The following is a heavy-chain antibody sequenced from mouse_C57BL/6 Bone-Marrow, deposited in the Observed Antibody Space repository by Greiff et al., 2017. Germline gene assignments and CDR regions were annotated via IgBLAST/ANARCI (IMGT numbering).Heavy chain of an antibody. D-gene: IGHD1-1*01. V-gene: IGHV1-78*01. J-gene: IGHJ2*01. CDR2: IYPRDGST. CDR1: GYTFTDHT. CDR3: ARHYYGRSFDY. Sequence: QVQLQQSDAELVKPGASVKISCKVSGYTFTDHTIHWMKQRPEQGLEWIGYIYPRDGSTKYNEKFKGKGTLTADKSSSPAYMQLNSLTSDYSAVYFCARHYYGRSFDYWGQGTTLTVSS.